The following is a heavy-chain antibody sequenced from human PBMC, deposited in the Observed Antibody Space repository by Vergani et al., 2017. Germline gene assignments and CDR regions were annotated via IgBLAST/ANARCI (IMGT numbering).Heavy chain of an antibody. CDR1: GFSLSTSGMR. D-gene: IGHD2-2*01. V-gene: IGHV2-70*04. Sequence: QVTLKESGPVLVKPTETLTLTCTFSGFSLSTSGMRVSWIRQPPGKALEWLARIDWDDDKFYSTSLETRLTISKDTSKNKVVLTMTNMDPVDTATYYCARILDLVVPTNDAFDIWGQGTMVTVSS. CDR3: ARILDLVVPTNDAFDI. J-gene: IGHJ3*02. CDR2: IDWDDDK.